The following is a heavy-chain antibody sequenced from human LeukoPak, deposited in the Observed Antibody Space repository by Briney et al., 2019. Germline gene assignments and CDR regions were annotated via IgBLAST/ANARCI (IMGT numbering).Heavy chain of an antibody. CDR3: ARDPTYYYDSSGYQMGGY. J-gene: IGHJ4*02. CDR1: GFTFSSYW. V-gene: IGHV3-74*01. Sequence: PGGSLRLSCAASGFTFSSYWMHWVRQAPGKGLVWVSRINSDGSSTSYADSVKGRFTISRDNAKNSLYLQMNSLRAEDTAVYYCARDPTYYYDSSGYQMGGYWGQGTLVTVSS. CDR2: INSDGSST. D-gene: IGHD3-22*01.